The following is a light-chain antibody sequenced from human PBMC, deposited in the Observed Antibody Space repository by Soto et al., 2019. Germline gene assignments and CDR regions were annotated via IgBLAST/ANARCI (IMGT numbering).Light chain of an antibody. Sequence: RRAPVTSSLSRWEIATFSCRVCHSVSSSYLAWYQQKPGQAPRLLIYSASSRATGIPDRFSGSGSGADYTLAISRLEPEDSAMYYCQQYGYSFWTFGQGSKVDI. CDR3: QQYGYSFWT. V-gene: IGKV3-20*01. J-gene: IGKJ1*01. CDR1: HSVSSSY. CDR2: SAS.